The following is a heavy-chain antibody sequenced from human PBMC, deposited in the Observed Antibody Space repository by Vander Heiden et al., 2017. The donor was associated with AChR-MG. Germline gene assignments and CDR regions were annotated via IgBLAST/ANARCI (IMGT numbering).Heavy chain of an antibody. D-gene: IGHD6-19*01. CDR3: ARGGWSHDY. V-gene: IGHV4-59*01. CDR1: GGSINNFY. J-gene: IGHJ4*01. Sequence: QVQLQESGSGLVKPSETLSLTCTVSGGSINNFYWSWIRQPPGKGLEWIGYIHYTGSTTYNTALERRVTMSVDTSKNQVSFQLPSVTAADTAFYYCARGGWSHDYWCRGPLVTVS. CDR2: IHYTGST.